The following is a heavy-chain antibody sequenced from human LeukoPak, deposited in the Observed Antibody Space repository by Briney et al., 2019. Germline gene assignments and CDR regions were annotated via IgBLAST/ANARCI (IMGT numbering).Heavy chain of an antibody. CDR1: GGSTSRYY. D-gene: IGHD6-13*01. V-gene: IGHV4-4*09. J-gene: IGHJ4*02. CDR3: ARRGSSSWYFDY. Sequence: SETLSLTCTVSGGSTSRYYWSWIRQPPGKGLEWIGYIYTSGSTNYNPSLKSRVTISVDTSKNQFSLKLSSVTAADTAVYCCARRGSSSWYFDYWGQGTLVTVSS. CDR2: IYTSGST.